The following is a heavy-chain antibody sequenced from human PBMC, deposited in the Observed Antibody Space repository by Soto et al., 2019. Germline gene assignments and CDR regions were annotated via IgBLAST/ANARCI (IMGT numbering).Heavy chain of an antibody. D-gene: IGHD3-3*01. Sequence: QVQLVQSGAEVKKPGASVKVSCKASGYTFTSYDINWVRQATGQGLAWMGWMNPNSGNTGYAQKFQGRVTRTRNTSISTAYMELSSLRSEDTAVYYCARAGGRLRFLEGGGGLGYWGQGTLVTVSS. CDR2: MNPNSGNT. V-gene: IGHV1-8*01. J-gene: IGHJ4*02. CDR3: ARAGGRLRFLEGGGGLGY. CDR1: GYTFTSYD.